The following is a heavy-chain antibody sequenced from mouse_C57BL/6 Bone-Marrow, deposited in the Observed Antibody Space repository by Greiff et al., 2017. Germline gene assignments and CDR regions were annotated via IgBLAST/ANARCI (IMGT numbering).Heavy chain of an antibody. CDR2: LYPRSGNT. CDR3: ARGTVVAHFDV. CDR1: GYTFTSYG. Sequence: QVQLQQSGAELARPGASVKLSCKASGYTFTSYGISWVKQRTGPGLEWIGELYPRSGNTYYNEKFKGKATLTADKSSSTAYMELSSLTSEDSAVYFWARGTVVAHFDVWGTGTTVTVSS. V-gene: IGHV1-81*01. J-gene: IGHJ1*03. D-gene: IGHD1-1*01.